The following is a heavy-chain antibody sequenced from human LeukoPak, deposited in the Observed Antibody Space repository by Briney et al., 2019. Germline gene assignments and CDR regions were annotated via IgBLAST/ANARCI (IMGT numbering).Heavy chain of an antibody. J-gene: IGHJ6*03. V-gene: IGHV4-38-2*01. Sequence: SETLSLTCAVSGYSISSGYYWGWIRQPPGKGLEWIGSIYHSGSTYYNPSLKSRVTISVDTSKNQFSLKLNSVTAAGTSLYYCARHVVPAAQSSYMDVWGKGTTVTVSS. CDR3: ARHVVPAAQSSYMDV. CDR1: GYSISSGYY. CDR2: IYHSGST. D-gene: IGHD2-2*01.